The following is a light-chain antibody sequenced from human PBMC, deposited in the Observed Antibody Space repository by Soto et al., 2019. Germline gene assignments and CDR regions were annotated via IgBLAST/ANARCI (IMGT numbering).Light chain of an antibody. V-gene: IGKV3-20*01. Sequence: ETVLTQSPGTLSLSPGERATLSCRASQSVSNNYVNWYQQKPGQSPRLLIYDVSNRATGIPDRFSGAGSGTDFTLTISRLEPEDFAVYYCQHTYTTPRTFGQGTKLEIQ. CDR1: QSVSNNY. CDR2: DVS. J-gene: IGKJ2*01. CDR3: QHTYTTPRT.